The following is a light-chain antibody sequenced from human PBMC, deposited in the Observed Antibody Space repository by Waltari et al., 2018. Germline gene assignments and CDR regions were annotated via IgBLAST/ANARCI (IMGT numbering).Light chain of an antibody. CDR1: SSNIGAGYH. CDR3: QSYDSGLSEVV. V-gene: IGLV1-40*01. CDR2: DNS. J-gene: IGLJ3*02. Sequence: SVLTQPPSVSGAPGQRVTISCTGSSSNIGAGYHVHWYQQLPGTAPKLLIYDNSKRPSGVPDRFSGSKSGTSASLAITGLQAEDEADYYCQSYDSGLSEVVFGGGTKLTVL.